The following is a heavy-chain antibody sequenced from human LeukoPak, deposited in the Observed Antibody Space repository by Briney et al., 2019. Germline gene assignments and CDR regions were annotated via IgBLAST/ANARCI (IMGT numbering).Heavy chain of an antibody. CDR2: IYYSGST. CDR1: GGSISSYY. V-gene: IGHV4-59*01. CDR3: ARSHVYYYYMDV. Sequence: KPSETLSLTCTVSGGSISSYYWSWIRQPPGKGLEWIGYIYYSGSTNYNPSLKSRVTISVDTSKNQFSLKLSSVTAADTAVYYCARSHVYYYYMDVWGKGTTVTVSS. J-gene: IGHJ6*03.